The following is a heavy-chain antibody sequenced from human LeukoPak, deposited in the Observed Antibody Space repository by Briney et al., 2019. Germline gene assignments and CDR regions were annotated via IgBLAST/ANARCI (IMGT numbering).Heavy chain of an antibody. D-gene: IGHD6-19*01. J-gene: IGHJ4*02. CDR2: INPSGGST. Sequence: GASVKVSCKAYGYTFTSHYMHWVRQAPGQGLEWMGIINPSGGSTSYAQKFQGRVTMTRDTSTSTVYMELSNLRSEDTAVYYCARRGIAVADLDYWGQGTLVTVSS. V-gene: IGHV1-46*01. CDR1: GYTFTSHY. CDR3: ARRGIAVADLDY.